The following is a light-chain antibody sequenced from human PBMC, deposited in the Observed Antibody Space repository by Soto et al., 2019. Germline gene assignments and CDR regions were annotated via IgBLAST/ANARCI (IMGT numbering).Light chain of an antibody. J-gene: IGKJ3*01. CDR2: DAS. CDR3: QQYDGY. CDR1: QTINRW. V-gene: IGKV1-5*01. Sequence: DIQMTQSPSTLAASVGDRVTITCRASQTINRWLDWYQQKPGKAPKVLIYDASSLESGVPSRFSGSGSGTEFTLTITRLQPDDFATDYCQQYDGYFGPGTKVDFK.